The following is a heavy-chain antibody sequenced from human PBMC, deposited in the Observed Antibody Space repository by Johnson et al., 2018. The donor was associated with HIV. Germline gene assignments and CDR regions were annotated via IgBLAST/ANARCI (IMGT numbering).Heavy chain of an antibody. V-gene: IGHV3-53*02. J-gene: IGHJ3*02. CDR3: ARDRILTGYDAFDI. D-gene: IGHD3-9*01. CDR2: IYSGGNT. CDR1: GFTISSNY. Sequence: VQLVETGGGLIQPGGSLRLSCAASGFTISSNYLSWVRQAPGKSPEWASIIYSGGNTYYADSVKGRFTISRDNSKNTLYLQMNSLRAEDTAIYYCARDRILTGYDAFDIWGQGTMVTVSS.